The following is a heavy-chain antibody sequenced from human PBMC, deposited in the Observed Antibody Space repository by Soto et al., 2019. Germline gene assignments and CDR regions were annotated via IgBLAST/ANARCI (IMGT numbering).Heavy chain of an antibody. CDR1: GFTFSSYS. V-gene: IGHV3-21*01. D-gene: IGHD3-10*01. Sequence: GGSLRLSCAASGFTFSSYSMNWVRQAPGEGLEWVSSISSSSSYIYYADSVKGRFTISRDNAKNSLYLQMNSLRAEDTAVYYCARGLSGLWFGELSMYGMDVWGQGTTVTVSS. J-gene: IGHJ6*02. CDR2: ISSSSSYI. CDR3: ARGLSGLWFGELSMYGMDV.